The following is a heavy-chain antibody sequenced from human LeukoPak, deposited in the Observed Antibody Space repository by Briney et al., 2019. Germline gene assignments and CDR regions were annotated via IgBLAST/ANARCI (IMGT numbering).Heavy chain of an antibody. CDR1: GYTFTCYY. CDR2: INPNSGGT. CDR3: ARDADYYYYMDV. J-gene: IGHJ6*03. V-gene: IGHV1-2*02. Sequence: ASVKVSCKASGYTFTCYYMHWVRQAPGQGLEWMGWINPNSGGTNYAQKFQGRVTMTRDTSISKAYMELSRLRSDDTAVYYCARDADYYYYMDVWGKGTTVTVSS.